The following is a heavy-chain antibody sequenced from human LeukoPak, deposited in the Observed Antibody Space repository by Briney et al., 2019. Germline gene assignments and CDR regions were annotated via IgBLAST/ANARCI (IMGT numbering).Heavy chain of an antibody. CDR2: IYHSGST. D-gene: IGHD3-3*01. Sequence: PSQTLSLTCAVSGGSISSGGYSWSWIRQPPGKGLEWIGYIYHSGSTYYNPSLKSRVTISVDTSKNQFSLKLSSVTAADTAVYYCARQLMLRFYAFDIWGQGTMVTVSS. V-gene: IGHV4-30-2*01. J-gene: IGHJ3*02. CDR1: GGSISSGGYS. CDR3: ARQLMLRFYAFDI.